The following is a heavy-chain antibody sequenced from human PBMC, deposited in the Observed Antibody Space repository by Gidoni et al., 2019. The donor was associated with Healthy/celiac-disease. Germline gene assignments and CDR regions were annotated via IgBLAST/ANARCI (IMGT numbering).Heavy chain of an antibody. Sequence: EVQLLESGGGLVQPGGSLRLSCAASGFTFSSYAMSWVRQAPGKGREWVAAISGSGGSTYYADSVKGRFTISRDNSKNTLYLQMNSLRAEDTAVYYCANFRSGSYFPGGAFDIWGQGTMVTVSS. J-gene: IGHJ3*02. D-gene: IGHD1-26*01. CDR1: GFTFSSYA. CDR3: ANFRSGSYFPGGAFDI. V-gene: IGHV3-23*01. CDR2: ISGSGGST.